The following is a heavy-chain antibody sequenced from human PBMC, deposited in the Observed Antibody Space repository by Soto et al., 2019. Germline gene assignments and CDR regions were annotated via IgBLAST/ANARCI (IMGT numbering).Heavy chain of an antibody. CDR2: ISWNSGSI. D-gene: IGHD3-10*01. CDR3: AKDLYGSGSTITDY. Sequence: EVQLVESGGGLVQPGRSLRLSCAASGFTFDDYAMHWVRQAPGKGLEWVSGISWNSGSIGYADAVKGRFTIARDNAKNALYLHMSSLRAEDTALYYCAKDLYGSGSTITDYWGQGTLVTVSS. CDR1: GFTFDDYA. J-gene: IGHJ4*02. V-gene: IGHV3-9*01.